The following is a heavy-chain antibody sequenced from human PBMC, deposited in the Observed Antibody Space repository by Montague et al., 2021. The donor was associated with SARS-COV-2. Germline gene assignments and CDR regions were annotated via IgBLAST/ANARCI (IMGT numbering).Heavy chain of an antibody. D-gene: IGHD3-10*01. CDR3: ARVRYYGSGTSLGMDV. CDR1: GGSISSYY. Sequence: SETLSLTCTVSGGSISSYYWSWIRQPPGGGLQWIGYISYSGSTNYNPSLKSRVTISVDTSKNQFSLKLSSVTAADTAVYYCARVRYYGSGTSLGMDVWGQGTTVTVSS. J-gene: IGHJ6*02. V-gene: IGHV4-59*12. CDR2: ISYSGST.